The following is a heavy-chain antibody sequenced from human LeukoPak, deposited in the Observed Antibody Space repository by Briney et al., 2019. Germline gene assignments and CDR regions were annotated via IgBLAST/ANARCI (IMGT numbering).Heavy chain of an antibody. V-gene: IGHV3-74*01. Sequence: GGSLRLSCAASGFSFSRYWMHWVRHSPGKGLVWVSRVNSDGSTTNYGDSVKGRFTISRDNAKNTLYLQMSTLRAEDTAMYYCARAKMSCSTTTCYGDGGQGTLVTVSA. CDR1: GFSFSRYW. D-gene: IGHD2-2*01. J-gene: IGHJ4*02. CDR2: VNSDGSTT. CDR3: ARAKMSCSTTTCYGD.